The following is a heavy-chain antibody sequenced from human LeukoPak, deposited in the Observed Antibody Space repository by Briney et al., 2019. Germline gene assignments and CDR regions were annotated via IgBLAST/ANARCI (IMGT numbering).Heavy chain of an antibody. CDR3: AKVAAAGTRGGLWFDP. CDR1: GFTFSSYA. Sequence: GGSLRLSCAASGFTFSSYAMSWVRQAPGKGLEWVSAISGSGGSTYYADSVKGRFTISRDNSKNTLYLQMNSLRAEDTAVYYCAKVAAAGTRGGLWFDPWGQGTLVTVSS. V-gene: IGHV3-23*01. D-gene: IGHD6-13*01. CDR2: ISGSGGST. J-gene: IGHJ5*02.